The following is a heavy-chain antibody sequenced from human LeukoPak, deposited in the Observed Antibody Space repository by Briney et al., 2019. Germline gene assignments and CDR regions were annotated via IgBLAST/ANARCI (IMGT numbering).Heavy chain of an antibody. D-gene: IGHD3-10*01. Sequence: PSETLSLTCTVSGYSISSGYYWGWIRQPPGKGLEWIGSIYHSGSTYYNPSLKSRVTISVDTSKIQFSLKLSSVTAADTAVYYCARVSLVRGAPDYYFDYWGQGTLVTVSS. CDR3: ARVSLVRGAPDYYFDY. CDR1: GYSISSGYY. V-gene: IGHV4-38-2*02. CDR2: IYHSGST. J-gene: IGHJ4*02.